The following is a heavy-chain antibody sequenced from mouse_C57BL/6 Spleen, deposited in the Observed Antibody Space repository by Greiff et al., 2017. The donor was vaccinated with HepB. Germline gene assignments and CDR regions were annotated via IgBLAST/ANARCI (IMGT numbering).Heavy chain of an antibody. CDR2: IHPNSGST. J-gene: IGHJ3*01. Sequence: QVQLQQPGAELVKPGASVKLSCKASGYTFTSYWMHWVKQRPGQGLEWIGMIHPNSGSTNYNEKFKSKATLTVDKSSSTAYMQLSSLTSEDTAVYYGAREEGYDYDAWCAYWGQGTLGNV. V-gene: IGHV1-64*01. CDR1: GYTFTSYW. CDR3: AREEGYDYDAWCAY. D-gene: IGHD2-4*01.